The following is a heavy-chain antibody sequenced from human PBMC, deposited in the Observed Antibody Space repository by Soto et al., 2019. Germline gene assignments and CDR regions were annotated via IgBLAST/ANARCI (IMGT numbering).Heavy chain of an antibody. CDR1: GGTFSSYA. D-gene: IGHD3-10*01. J-gene: IGHJ6*02. CDR3: ARGIYGSGSYYTTPNYYYYGMDV. V-gene: IGHV1-69*13. Sequence: SVKVSCKASGGTFSSYAISWVRQAPGQGLEWMGGIIPIFGTANYAQKFQGRVTITADESTSTAYMELSSLRSEDTAVYYCARGIYGSGSYYTTPNYYYYGMDVWGQGTTVTVSS. CDR2: IIPIFGTA.